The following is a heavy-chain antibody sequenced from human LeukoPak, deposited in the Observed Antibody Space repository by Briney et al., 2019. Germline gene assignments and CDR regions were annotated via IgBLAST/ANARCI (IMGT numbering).Heavy chain of an antibody. J-gene: IGHJ4*02. V-gene: IGHV4-34*01. CDR3: ARGPPLTYDGSGYYFFDY. D-gene: IGHD3-22*01. Sequence: SETLSLTCAVYGGSFSGYFWTWIRQPPGKGLEWIGEINHGGSTNYNPSLKRRVTISVDTSKNHFSLKLSSLTAADTGVYYCARGPPLTYDGSGYYFFDYWGQGTLVTVSS. CDR2: INHGGST. CDR1: GGSFSGYF.